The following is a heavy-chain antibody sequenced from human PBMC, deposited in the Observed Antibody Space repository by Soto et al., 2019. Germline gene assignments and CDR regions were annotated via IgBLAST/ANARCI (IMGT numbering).Heavy chain of an antibody. J-gene: IGHJ4*02. D-gene: IGHD3-3*01. CDR3: ARGFPGYDFWSGYPDY. Sequence: QVQLVESGGGVVQPGRSLRLSCAASGFTFSSYAMHWVRQAPGKGLEWVAVISYDGSNKYYADSVKGRFTISRDNSKNTLYLQMNSLRAEDTAGYYCARGFPGYDFWSGYPDYWGQGTLVTVSS. CDR2: ISYDGSNK. V-gene: IGHV3-30-3*01. CDR1: GFTFSSYA.